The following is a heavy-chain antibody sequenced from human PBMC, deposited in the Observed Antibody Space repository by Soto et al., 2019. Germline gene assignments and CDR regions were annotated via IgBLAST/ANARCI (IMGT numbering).Heavy chain of an antibody. Sequence: QVQLQESGPGLVKPSQTLSLTCTVSGGSISSGGYYWSWIRQHPGKGLEWIGYIYYSGRTYYNPSHKSRVTLPVAPSKNQFSLKLSSLTAADTAVYYCARALGGYCSSTSCEGGNWFDPWGQGTLVTVSS. D-gene: IGHD2-2*03. J-gene: IGHJ5*02. CDR2: IYYSGRT. CDR3: ARALGGYCSSTSCEGGNWFDP. V-gene: IGHV4-31*03. CDR1: GGSISSGGYY.